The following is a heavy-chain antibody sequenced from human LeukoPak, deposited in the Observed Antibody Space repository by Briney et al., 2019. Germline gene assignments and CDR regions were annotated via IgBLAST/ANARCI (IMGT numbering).Heavy chain of an antibody. V-gene: IGHV6-1*01. CDR1: GDSVSSNSAA. J-gene: IGHJ4*02. CDR2: TYYRSKWYN. D-gene: IGHD1-26*01. Sequence: SQTLSLTCAISGDSVSSNSAAWNWIRQSPSRGLEWLGRTYYRSKWYNDYAVSVKSRITINPDTSKSQFSLQLNSVTPEDTAVYYCARDSVVGPTTTVYFDYWGQGTLVTVSS. CDR3: ARDSVVGPTTTVYFDY.